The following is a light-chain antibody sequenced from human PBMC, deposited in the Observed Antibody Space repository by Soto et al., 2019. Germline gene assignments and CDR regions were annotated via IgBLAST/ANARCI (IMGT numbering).Light chain of an antibody. V-gene: IGLV1-51*01. CDR2: DDN. J-gene: IGLJ1*01. CDR1: SSNIGGNS. Sequence: SVLTQPPSVSAAPGQKVTISCSVRSSNIGGNSVSWYQQLPGTAPKLLIYDDNKRPSGIPDRFSGSKSGTSATLGITGFQTGDEADYYCGSWDSSLSAYVFGTGTKV. CDR3: GSWDSSLSAYV.